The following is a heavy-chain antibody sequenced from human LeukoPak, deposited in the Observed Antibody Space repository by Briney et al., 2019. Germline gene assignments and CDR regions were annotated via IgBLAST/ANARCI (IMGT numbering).Heavy chain of an antibody. CDR2: MNPNSGNT. CDR3: ARGIHDSSGYYSYYYYYYYMDV. Sequence: ASVKVSCKASGYTFTSYDINWVRQATGQGLEWMGWMNPNSGNTGYAQKFQGRVTMTRNTSISTAYMELSSQRSEDTAVYYCARGIHDSSGYYSYYYYYYYMDVWGKGTTVTVSS. J-gene: IGHJ6*03. CDR1: GYTFTSYD. V-gene: IGHV1-8*01. D-gene: IGHD3-22*01.